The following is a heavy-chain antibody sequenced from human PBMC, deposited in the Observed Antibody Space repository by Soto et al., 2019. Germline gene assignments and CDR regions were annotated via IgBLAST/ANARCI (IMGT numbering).Heavy chain of an antibody. CDR1: GYSFTKYH. J-gene: IGHJ4*02. V-gene: IGHV1-2*02. CDR3: ARVAGHKNARFDT. Sequence: QVQLLQSGTEVKRPGSSVKVSCKTSGYSFTKYHVHWVRQAPGQGLEWMGWINPGSGDTNQAQKFQGRVTMTRDTSTTTAYMELNSLTSDDTAVYYCARVAGHKNARFDTWGQGALVTVSS. D-gene: IGHD1-1*01. CDR2: INPGSGDT.